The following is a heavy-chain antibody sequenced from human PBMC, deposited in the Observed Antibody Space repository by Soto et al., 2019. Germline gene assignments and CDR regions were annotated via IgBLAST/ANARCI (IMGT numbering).Heavy chain of an antibody. Sequence: ASVQRSCKASGYAFTSYAMHWLRHAPIQRVEWRGEINAGNGNTKDSQKFQGRVTITRDPSASTAYMELSSLRSEDTAVYYCARDAQKPVTMDHPDYWGQGTLVTVSS. CDR1: GYAFTSYA. D-gene: IGHD4-17*01. CDR3: ARDAQKPVTMDHPDY. J-gene: IGHJ4*02. CDR2: INAGNGNT. V-gene: IGHV1-3*01.